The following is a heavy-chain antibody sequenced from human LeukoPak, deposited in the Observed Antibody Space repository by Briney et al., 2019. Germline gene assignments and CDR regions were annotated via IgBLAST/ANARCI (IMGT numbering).Heavy chain of an antibody. V-gene: IGHV1-69*13. D-gene: IGHD4-23*01. Sequence: SVKVSCKASGGTFSSYAISWVRQAPGQGLEWMGGIIPIFGTANYAQKFQGRVTITADESTSTAYMGLSSLRSEDTAVYYCTSHRGNSGWYFDLWGRGTLVTVSS. CDR1: GGTFSSYA. J-gene: IGHJ2*01. CDR3: TSHRGNSGWYFDL. CDR2: IIPIFGTA.